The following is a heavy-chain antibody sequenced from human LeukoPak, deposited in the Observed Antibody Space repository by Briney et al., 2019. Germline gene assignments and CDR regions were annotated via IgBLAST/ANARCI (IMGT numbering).Heavy chain of an antibody. CDR1: GFTFSSYW. V-gene: IGHV3-7*03. J-gene: IGHJ6*02. CDR3: ARAYSSSWNYYYYYGMDV. D-gene: IGHD6-13*01. Sequence: GGSLRLSCAASGFTFSSYWMNWARQAPGKGLEWVASINHNGNVNYYVDSVKGRFTISRDNAKNSLYLQMSNLRAEDTAVYYCARAYSSSWNYYYYYGMDVWGQGTTVTVSS. CDR2: INHNGNVN.